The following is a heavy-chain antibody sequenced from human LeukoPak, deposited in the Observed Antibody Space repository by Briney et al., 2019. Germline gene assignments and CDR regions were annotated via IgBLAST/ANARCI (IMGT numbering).Heavy chain of an antibody. CDR2: IIPILGIA. Sequence: ASVKVSCKASGGTFSSYAISWVRQAPGQGLEWMGRIIPILGIANYAQKFQGRVTITADKSTSTTYMELSSLRSEDTAVYYCARDSGYCSGGSCYGGAYYYYGMDVWGQGTTVTVSS. CDR3: ARDSGYCSGGSCYGGAYYYYGMDV. V-gene: IGHV1-69*04. D-gene: IGHD2-15*01. CDR1: GGTFSSYA. J-gene: IGHJ6*02.